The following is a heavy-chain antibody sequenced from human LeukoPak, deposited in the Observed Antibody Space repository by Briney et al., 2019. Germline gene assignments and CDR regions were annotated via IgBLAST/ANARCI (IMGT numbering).Heavy chain of an antibody. CDR3: AKDQNYVAAATRFDY. Sequence: PGGSLRLSCAASGFTFSSYAMRWVRQAPGKGLEWVSAISGSGGSTYYADSVKGRFTISRDNSKNTLYLQMNSLRAEDTAVYFCAKDQNYVAAATRFDYWGQGTLVTVSS. D-gene: IGHD2-15*01. J-gene: IGHJ4*02. V-gene: IGHV3-23*01. CDR2: ISGSGGST. CDR1: GFTFSSYA.